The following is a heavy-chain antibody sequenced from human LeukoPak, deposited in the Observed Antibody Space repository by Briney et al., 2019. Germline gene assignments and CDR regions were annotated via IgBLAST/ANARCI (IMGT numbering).Heavy chain of an antibody. CDR2: IKSDGSRT. Sequence: GGSLRLSCAASGFTFSNYWMHWVRQAPGKGLVWISRIKSDGSRTDYADSVKGRFAISRDNAKNTLYLQMNSLRAEDTAVYYCARELPFDYWGQGTLVTVSS. CDR1: GFTFSNYW. V-gene: IGHV3-74*01. CDR3: ARELPFDY. J-gene: IGHJ4*02. D-gene: IGHD2-15*01.